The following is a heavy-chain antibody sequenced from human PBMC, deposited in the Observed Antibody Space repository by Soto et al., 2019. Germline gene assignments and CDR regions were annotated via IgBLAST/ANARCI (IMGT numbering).Heavy chain of an antibody. Sequence: PSETLSLTCTVSGGSISSYYWSWIRQPPGKGLEWIGYIYYSGSTNYNPSLKSRVTISVDTSKNQFSLKLSSVTAADTAVYYCARGGVTTSGAFDIWGQGTMVTVS. D-gene: IGHD4-17*01. V-gene: IGHV4-59*01. CDR2: IYYSGST. CDR3: ARGGVTTSGAFDI. J-gene: IGHJ3*02. CDR1: GGSISSYY.